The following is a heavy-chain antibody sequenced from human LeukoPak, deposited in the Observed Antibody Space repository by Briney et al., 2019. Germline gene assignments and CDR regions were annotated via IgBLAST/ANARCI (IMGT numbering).Heavy chain of an antibody. CDR2: ISYSEST. D-gene: IGHD7-27*01. Sequence: SETLSLTCTVSGVSIRSHYWIWIRQPPGMGLEWIGHISYSESTNYNPSLESRVTISVDTSKNQFSLRLSSVTAADTAVYYCARDGEGDEGWDYWGQGTLVTVSS. CDR1: GVSIRSHY. V-gene: IGHV4-59*11. CDR3: ARDGEGDEGWDY. J-gene: IGHJ4*02.